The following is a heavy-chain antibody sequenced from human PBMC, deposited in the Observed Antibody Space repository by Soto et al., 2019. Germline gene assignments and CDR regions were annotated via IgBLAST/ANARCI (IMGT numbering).Heavy chain of an antibody. V-gene: IGHV1-8*01. D-gene: IGHD3-16*01. Sequence: ASVKVTCKASGYTFSDFDINWLRQAAGQGPEWMGWMNAKSGDTFSAQRLQGKFNMTWDTSLSTAYMEVGSLTSDDAAIYYCARGNPFNYAGFDVWGQGTKVTV. J-gene: IGHJ6*02. CDR2: MNAKSGDT. CDR1: GYTFSDFD. CDR3: ARGNPFNYAGFDV.